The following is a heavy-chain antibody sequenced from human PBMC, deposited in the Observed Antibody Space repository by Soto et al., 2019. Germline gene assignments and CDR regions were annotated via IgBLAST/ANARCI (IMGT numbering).Heavy chain of an antibody. CDR3: AKDLRMMVRGVLDAFDI. Sequence: GGSLRLSCAASGFTFSSYAMSWGRQAPGKGLEWVSAISGSGGSTYYADSVKGRFTISRDNSENTLYRQMNSLRAEDTAVYDGAKDLRMMVRGVLDAFDIWGQGTMVTVSS. CDR1: GFTFSSYA. D-gene: IGHD3-10*01. V-gene: IGHV3-23*01. J-gene: IGHJ3*02. CDR2: ISGSGGST.